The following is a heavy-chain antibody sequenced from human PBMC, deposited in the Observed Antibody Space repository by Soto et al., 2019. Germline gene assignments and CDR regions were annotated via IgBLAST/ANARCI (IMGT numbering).Heavy chain of an antibody. V-gene: IGHV4-34*01. Sequence: SETLSLTCAVYGGSFSGYYWSWIRQPPGKGLEWIGEINHSGSTNYNPSLKSRVTISVDTSKNQFSLKLSSVTAADTAVYYCAREPLHYDSSGYYYQRLYYFDYWGQGTLVTV. CDR1: GGSFSGYY. CDR3: AREPLHYDSSGYYYQRLYYFDY. D-gene: IGHD3-22*01. CDR2: INHSGST. J-gene: IGHJ4*02.